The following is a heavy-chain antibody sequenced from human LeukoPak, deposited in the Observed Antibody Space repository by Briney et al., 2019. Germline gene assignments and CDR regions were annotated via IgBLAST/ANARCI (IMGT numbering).Heavy chain of an antibody. Sequence: PSETLSLTCAVYGGSFSGYYWSWIRQPPGKGLEWIGEINHSGSTNYNPSLKSRVTISVDTSKNQFSLKLSSVTAADTAVYYCARGWGGSSWYNERYFDYWGQGTLVTVSS. CDR1: GGSFSGYY. D-gene: IGHD6-13*01. J-gene: IGHJ4*02. CDR3: ARGWGGSSWYNERYFDY. CDR2: INHSGST. V-gene: IGHV4-34*01.